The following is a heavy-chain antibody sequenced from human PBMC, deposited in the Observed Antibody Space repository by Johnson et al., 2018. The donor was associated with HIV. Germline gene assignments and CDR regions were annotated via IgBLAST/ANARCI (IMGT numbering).Heavy chain of an antibody. CDR3: AKDRGSSWPRGVFDI. D-gene: IGHD6-13*01. CDR1: GFTFDDYA. Sequence: VQLVESGGGLVQPGRSLRLSCAASGFTFDDYAMHWVRQVPGKGLEWVSGITWNGGSIGYADSVKGRFTISRDNAKNSLYLQMNSLRAEDTAVYSCAKDRGSSWPRGVFDIWGKGTMVTVCS. CDR2: ITWNGGSI. V-gene: IGHV3-9*01. J-gene: IGHJ3*02.